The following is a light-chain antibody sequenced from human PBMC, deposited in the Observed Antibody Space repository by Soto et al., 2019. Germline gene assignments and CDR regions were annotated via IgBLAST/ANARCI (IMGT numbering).Light chain of an antibody. J-gene: IGLJ3*02. Sequence: QPVLTQPASLSASPGASASLTCTLRSGISVGTSKIYWFQQKPGSPPQYLLKYKSDSDKEQGSGVPSRFSGSKDGSANAGILLISGLQSEDEADYYCMIWHNSTWVFGGGTKLTVL. CDR2: YKSDSDK. CDR3: MIWHNSTWV. V-gene: IGLV5-45*01. CDR1: SGISVGTSK.